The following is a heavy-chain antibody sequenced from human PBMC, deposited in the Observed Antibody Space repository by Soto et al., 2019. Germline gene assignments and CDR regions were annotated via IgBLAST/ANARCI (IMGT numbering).Heavy chain of an antibody. D-gene: IGHD3-3*01. Sequence: ASVKVSCKASGYTFTSYAMHWVRQAPGQRLEWMGWINAGNGNTKYSQKFQGRVTITRDTSASTAYMELSSLRSEDTAVYYCARSLTGFWSGPYYFDYWGQGTLVTVSS. CDR3: ARSLTGFWSGPYYFDY. J-gene: IGHJ4*02. CDR1: GYTFTSYA. V-gene: IGHV1-3*01. CDR2: INAGNGNT.